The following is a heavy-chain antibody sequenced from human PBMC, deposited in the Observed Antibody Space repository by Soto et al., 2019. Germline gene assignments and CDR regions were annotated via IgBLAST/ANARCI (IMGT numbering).Heavy chain of an antibody. CDR3: AKASGYYDSSGYQHDAFDI. V-gene: IGHV3-30*18. CDR1: GFTFSSYG. CDR2: ISYDGSSK. J-gene: IGHJ3*02. D-gene: IGHD3-22*01. Sequence: ESGGGVVQPGRSLRLSCAASGFTFSSYGMHWVRQAPGKGLEWVAVISYDGSSKYYADSVKGRFTISRDNSKNTLYLQMNSLRAEDTAVYYCAKASGYYDSSGYQHDAFDIWGQGTMVTVSS.